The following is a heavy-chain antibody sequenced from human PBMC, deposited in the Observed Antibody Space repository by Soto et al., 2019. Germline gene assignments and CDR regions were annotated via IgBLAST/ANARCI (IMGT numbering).Heavy chain of an antibody. V-gene: IGHV4-38-2*02. CDR1: GYSISSGSD. CDR2: IYHGGTT. J-gene: IGHJ4*01. D-gene: IGHD6-19*01. CDR3: ARVHVMVLAGSTFAY. Sequence: PSETLSLTGTVSGYSISSGSDWAWIRQPPGKGPEWIASIYHGGTTFYNPSLKSRITISVDTSNNQFSLKLTSVTAADTAVYYCARVHVMVLAGSTFAYWGHGTLVPV.